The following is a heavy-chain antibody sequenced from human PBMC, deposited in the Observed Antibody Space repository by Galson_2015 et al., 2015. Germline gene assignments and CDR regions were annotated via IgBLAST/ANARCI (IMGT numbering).Heavy chain of an antibody. V-gene: IGHV6-1*01. CDR3: ARGNEAFDM. D-gene: IGHD4-23*01. Sequence: CAISGDSVSSNIAVWNWIRQSPSRGLEWLGRTYYRSKWSDNYAVSVKSRITINPDTSKNQFSPHLNSVTPEDTALYYCARGNEAFDMWGQGTLVTVSS. CDR2: TYYRSKWSD. J-gene: IGHJ3*02. CDR1: GDSVSSNIAV.